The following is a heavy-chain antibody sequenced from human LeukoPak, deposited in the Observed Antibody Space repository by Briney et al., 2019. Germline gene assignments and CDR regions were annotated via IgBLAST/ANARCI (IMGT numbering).Heavy chain of an antibody. J-gene: IGHJ4*02. CDR1: GYTFTGYY. CDR3: ARSLDYYDDY. CDR2: MNPNSGNT. D-gene: IGHD3-22*01. Sequence: ASVKVSCKASGYTFTGYYIHWVRQAPGQGLEWMGWMNPNSGNTGYAQKFQGRVTMTRNTSISTAYMELSSLKSEDTAVYYCARSLDYYDDYWGQGTLVTVSS. V-gene: IGHV1-8*02.